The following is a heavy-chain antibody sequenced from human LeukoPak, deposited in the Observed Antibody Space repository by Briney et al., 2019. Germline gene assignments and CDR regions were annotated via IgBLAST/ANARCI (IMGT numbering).Heavy chain of an antibody. CDR1: GFTVSSYA. CDR2: ISSNGGST. J-gene: IGHJ3*02. Sequence: GGSLRLSCAASGFTVSSYAMHWVRQAPGKGLEYVSAISSNGGSTYYANSVKGRFTISRDNSKNTLYLQMGSLRAEDMAVYYCARLRTTYAFDIWGQGTMVTVSS. V-gene: IGHV3-64*01. CDR3: ARLRTTYAFDI. D-gene: IGHD1-1*01.